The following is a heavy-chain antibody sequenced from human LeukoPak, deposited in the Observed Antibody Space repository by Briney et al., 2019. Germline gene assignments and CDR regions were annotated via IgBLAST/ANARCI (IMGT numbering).Heavy chain of an antibody. CDR1: GYTFTNFD. J-gene: IGHJ4*02. D-gene: IGHD3-3*01. CDR3: ARDPGPFGAVHGYFHY. CDR2: ISTYNGNR. V-gene: IGHV1-18*01. Sequence: ASVKVSCKASGYTFTNFDIIWVRQAPGQGLEWMGWISTYNGNRNYAQNLQGRVTMTTDTSTSTAYMELRSLRSDDTAVYYCARDPGPFGAVHGYFHYWGQGTLVTVPS.